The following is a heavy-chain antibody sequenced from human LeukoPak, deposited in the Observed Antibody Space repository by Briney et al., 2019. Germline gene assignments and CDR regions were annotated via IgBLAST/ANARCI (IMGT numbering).Heavy chain of an antibody. J-gene: IGHJ4*02. CDR1: GFSLTTRPLG. CDR2: IYWDNDK. Sequence: SGPTLVKPTQTLTLTCSLPGFSLTTRPLGVGWIRQPPGKALEWLAVIYWDNDKRYNPSLKTRLTVTTATSKNQVVLIMTNMDPVDTATYYCAHRRSGYDWNHGDFDYWGLGTLVTVSS. D-gene: IGHD1-20*01. V-gene: IGHV2-5*02. CDR3: AHRRSGYDWNHGDFDY.